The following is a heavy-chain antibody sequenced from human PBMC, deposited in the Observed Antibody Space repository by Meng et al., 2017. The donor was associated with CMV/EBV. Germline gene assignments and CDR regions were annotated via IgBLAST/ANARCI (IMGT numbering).Heavy chain of an antibody. D-gene: IGHD5-24*01. CDR2: IHTSGSN. CDR1: GAAISGGSYS. J-gene: IGHJ4*02. CDR3: ARESWLQGLGH. Sequence: QLPLQESGPVLLKPSLTPYLTCPVSGAAISGGSYSWRWIRQRAGKELEWIGHIHTSGSNNYNPSIKNSVTLSVDTSKNQFSLKQSSVTAADTAVYYCARESWLQGLGHWGQGTLVTVSS. V-gene: IGHV4-61*02.